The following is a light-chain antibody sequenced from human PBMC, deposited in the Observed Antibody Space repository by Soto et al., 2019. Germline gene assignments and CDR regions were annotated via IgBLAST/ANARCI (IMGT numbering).Light chain of an antibody. CDR1: QSVSSSY. V-gene: IGKV3-20*01. CDR2: GAS. Sequence: IVLTQAPATLSLSPGERATLSCRASQSVSSSYLAWYQQKPGQAPRLLIYGASSRATGIPDRFSGSGSGTDFTLTISRLEPEDFAVYYCQQYGSSITFGQGTRLEIK. J-gene: IGKJ5*01. CDR3: QQYGSSIT.